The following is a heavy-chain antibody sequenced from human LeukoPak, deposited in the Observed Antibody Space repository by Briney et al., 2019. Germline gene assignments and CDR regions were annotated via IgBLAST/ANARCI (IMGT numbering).Heavy chain of an antibody. CDR1: GDSVSSNSAA. J-gene: IGHJ1*01. CDR3: AREPLAAAGTRYFQH. CDR2: TYYRSKWYN. V-gene: IGHV6-1*01. D-gene: IGHD6-13*01. Sequence: TLSHTCAISGDSVSSNSAAWNWIRQSPSRGLEWLGRTYYRSKWYNDYAVSVKSRITINPDTSKNQFSLQLNSVTPEDTAVYYCAREPLAAAGTRYFQHWGQGTLVTVSS.